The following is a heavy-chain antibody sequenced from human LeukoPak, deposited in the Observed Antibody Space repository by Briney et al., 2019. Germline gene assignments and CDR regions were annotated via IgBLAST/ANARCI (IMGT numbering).Heavy chain of an antibody. V-gene: IGHV1-69*13. CDR1: GGTFSSYA. D-gene: IGHD6-19*01. Sequence: SVKVSCKASGGTFSSYAISWVRQAPGQGLEWMGGIIPIFGTANYAQKFQGRVTITADEPTSTAYMELSSLRSEDTAVYYCASNLAVAGMPFGSWGQGTLVTVSS. J-gene: IGHJ4*02. CDR2: IIPIFGTA. CDR3: ASNLAVAGMPFGS.